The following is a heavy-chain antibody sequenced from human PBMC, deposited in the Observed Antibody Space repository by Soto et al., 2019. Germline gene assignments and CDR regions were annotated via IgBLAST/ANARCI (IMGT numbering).Heavy chain of an antibody. CDR3: ARKVDFWSGYYRPCYFDY. CDR2: MNPNSGNT. J-gene: IGHJ4*02. V-gene: IGHV1-8*01. CDR1: GYTFTSYD. D-gene: IGHD3-3*01. Sequence: ASVKVSCKASGYTFTSYDINWVRQATGQGLEWMGWMNPNSGNTGYAQKFQGRVTMTRNTSISTAYMELSSLRSEDTAVYYCARKVDFWSGYYRPCYFDYWGQGTLVTVSS.